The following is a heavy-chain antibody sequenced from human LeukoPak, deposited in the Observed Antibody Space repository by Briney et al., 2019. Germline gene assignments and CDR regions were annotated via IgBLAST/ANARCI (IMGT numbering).Heavy chain of an antibody. D-gene: IGHD3-22*01. CDR3: SSTSRDGNGHYCE. J-gene: IGHJ4*02. CDR2: IYSGGGA. V-gene: IGHV3-66*01. CDR1: GFTVSNY. Sequence: PGGSLRLSCAASGFTVSNYMSWVRQAPGKGLEWVSVIYSGGGAYYPNSVKGRFTISRDNSKNTLYLQMNSLRAEDTAVYYCSSTSRDGNGHYCEWGQGTLVTVSS.